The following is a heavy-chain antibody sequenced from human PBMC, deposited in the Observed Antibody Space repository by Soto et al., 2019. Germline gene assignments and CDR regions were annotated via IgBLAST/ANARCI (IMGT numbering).Heavy chain of an antibody. CDR1: GGSISSGDYY. J-gene: IGHJ5*02. D-gene: IGHD6-6*01. CDR2: IYYSGST. Sequence: QVQLQESGPGLVKPSQTLSLTCTVSGGSISSGDYYWSWIRQPPGKGLEWIWYIYYSGSTYYNPSLKGRVTISVDTSKTQFSLKLSSVTAADTAVYYCARERPDGARLDPWGQGTLVTVSS. V-gene: IGHV4-30-4*01. CDR3: ARERPDGARLDP.